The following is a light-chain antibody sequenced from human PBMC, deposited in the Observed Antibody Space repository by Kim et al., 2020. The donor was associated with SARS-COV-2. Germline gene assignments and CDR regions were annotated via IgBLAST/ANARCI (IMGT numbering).Light chain of an antibody. CDR3: SSYTDRNTVI. V-gene: IGLV2-14*04. Sequence: GQPVTISCTGTISDLGNYNYVSWYQQHPGKAPKLMIYDVSKRPSGASNRFSGSKSGNTASLTISGLQAEDEADYYCSSYTDRNTVIFGGGTQLTVL. CDR1: ISDLGNYNY. J-gene: IGLJ2*01. CDR2: DVS.